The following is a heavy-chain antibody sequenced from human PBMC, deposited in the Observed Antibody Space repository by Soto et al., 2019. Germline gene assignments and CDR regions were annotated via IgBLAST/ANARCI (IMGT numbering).Heavy chain of an antibody. CDR1: RYTFSFDW. V-gene: IGHV3-7*03. D-gene: IGHD3-10*01. Sequence: EVQLVESGGGLVQPGGSLRLSCEASRYTFSFDWMTWVRQAPGKGPEWVANIKQGVGERYYMDSVKGRFTISRDNVKNSVFLQMNRLRVEDTAVYYCATGDHLDYWVQGTVVTVSS. CDR3: ATGDHLDY. J-gene: IGHJ4*02. CDR2: IKQGVGER.